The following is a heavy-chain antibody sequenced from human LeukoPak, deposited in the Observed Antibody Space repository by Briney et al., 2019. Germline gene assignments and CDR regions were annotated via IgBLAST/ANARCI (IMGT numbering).Heavy chain of an antibody. CDR2: ITTSSTYI. Sequence: GGSLRLSCAASGFSFSTYNMNWVRQAPGKGLEWVSSITTSSTYIYYADSVKGRFTISRDNAKNSLYLQMNSLRAEDTAVYYCARDPYSGSYRDYYYYYMDVWGKGTTVTISS. CDR3: ARDPYSGSYRDYYYYYMDV. CDR1: GFSFSTYN. J-gene: IGHJ6*03. V-gene: IGHV3-21*01. D-gene: IGHD1-26*01.